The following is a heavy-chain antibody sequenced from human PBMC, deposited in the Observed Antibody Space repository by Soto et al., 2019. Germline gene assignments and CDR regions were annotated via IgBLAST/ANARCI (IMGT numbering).Heavy chain of an antibody. J-gene: IGHJ5*02. D-gene: IGHD2-2*01. CDR2: IYHSGST. Sequence: SETLSLTCAASGGSISSSNWWSWVRQPPGKGLEWIGEIYHSGSTNYNPSLKSRVTISVDKSKNQFSLKLSSVTAADTAVYYCARAFIVVVPAAIESWFDPWGQGTLVTRLL. CDR3: ARAFIVVVPAAIESWFDP. CDR1: GGSISSSNW. V-gene: IGHV4-4*02.